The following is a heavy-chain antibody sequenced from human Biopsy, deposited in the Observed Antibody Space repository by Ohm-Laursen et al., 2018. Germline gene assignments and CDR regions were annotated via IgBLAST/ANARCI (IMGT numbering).Heavy chain of an antibody. J-gene: IGHJ4*02. CDR1: GETFSDYQ. V-gene: IGHV4-34*08. Sequence: SETLSLTCAVFGETFSDYQWSWIRQPPGEGLEWIGQINQAGTTNYNPSLKSRVSISADASKYEFSLRLTSVTAADTAVYLCGNEVHGRDYWGLGAQVTVSS. CDR2: INQAGTT. D-gene: IGHD2-15*01. CDR3: GNEVHGRDY.